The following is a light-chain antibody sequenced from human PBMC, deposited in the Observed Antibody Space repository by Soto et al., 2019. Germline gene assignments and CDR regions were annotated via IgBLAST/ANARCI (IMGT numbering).Light chain of an antibody. V-gene: IGKV1-39*01. CDR1: QGIRYD. J-gene: IGKJ5*01. Sequence: EIQMTQSPSSLSASVGDRVTITCRASQGIRYDLGWYQQRPGKAPKRLIYAASTLQPGVPSRFSDSGSGTDFTLTISSLQPEDFATYYCQQSYSTPSITFGQGTRLEIK. CDR3: QQSYSTPSIT. CDR2: AAS.